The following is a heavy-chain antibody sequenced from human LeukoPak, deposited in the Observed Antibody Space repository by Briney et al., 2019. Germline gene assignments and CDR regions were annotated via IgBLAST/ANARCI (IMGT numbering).Heavy chain of an antibody. V-gene: IGHV1-3*01. CDR2: INAGNGNT. Sequence: ASVKVSCKASGYSFTTYAMHWVRQAPGQRLEWMGWINAGNGNTGYSQKFQGRVTITRDTSASTVYMELSSLRSEDTAVYYCARFIAAAGNWFDPWGQGTLVTVSS. CDR3: ARFIAAAGNWFDP. CDR1: GYSFTTYA. J-gene: IGHJ5*02. D-gene: IGHD6-13*01.